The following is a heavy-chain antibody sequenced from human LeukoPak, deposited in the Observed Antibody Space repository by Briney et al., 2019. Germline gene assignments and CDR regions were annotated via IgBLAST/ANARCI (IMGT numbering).Heavy chain of an antibody. CDR2: VFYTGST. CDR3: ARLPAMTSFDY. Sequence: SETLSLTCTVSGGSIRSSSYNWGWIRQPPGKGLEWVGNVFYTGSTSYNPSLKSRVTISVDTSKNQFSLKLTSVTAADTAVYYCARLPAMTSFDYWGQGTLVTVSS. J-gene: IGHJ4*02. V-gene: IGHV4-39*01. D-gene: IGHD2-15*01. CDR1: GGSIRSSSYN.